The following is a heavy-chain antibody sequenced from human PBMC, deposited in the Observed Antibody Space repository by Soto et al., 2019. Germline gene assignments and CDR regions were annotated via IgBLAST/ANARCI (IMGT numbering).Heavy chain of an antibody. D-gene: IGHD2-15*01. Sequence: GVSLRLSCAASGFTFSSYAMSWVRHAPGKGLEWVSAISGSGGSTYYADSVKGRFTISRDNSKNTLYLQMNSLRAEDTAVYYCAKEGYCSGGSCPENYYGMDVWGQGTTVTVSS. V-gene: IGHV3-23*01. CDR3: AKEGYCSGGSCPENYYGMDV. CDR2: ISGSGGST. J-gene: IGHJ6*02. CDR1: GFTFSSYA.